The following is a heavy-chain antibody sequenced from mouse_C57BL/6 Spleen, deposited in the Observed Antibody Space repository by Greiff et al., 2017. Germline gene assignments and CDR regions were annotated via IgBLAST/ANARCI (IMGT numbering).Heavy chain of an antibody. D-gene: IGHD1-1*01. V-gene: IGHV5-17*01. CDR1: GFTFSDYG. CDR2: ISSGSSTI. Sequence: EVMLVESGGGLVKPGGSLKLSCAASGFTFSDYGMHWVRQAPEKGLEWVAYISSGSSTIYYADTVKGRFTISRDNAKNTLFLQMTSLRSEDTAMYYCARGRYYGSRDYFDYWCQGTTLTVSS. CDR3: ARGRYYGSRDYFDY. J-gene: IGHJ2*01.